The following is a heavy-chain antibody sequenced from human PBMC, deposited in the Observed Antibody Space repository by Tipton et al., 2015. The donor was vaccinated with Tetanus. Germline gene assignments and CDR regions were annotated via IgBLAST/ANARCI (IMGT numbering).Heavy chain of an antibody. Sequence: QVQLVQSGAEVKKPGSSVRVSCKTSGGTFKTYAISWARQAPGQGLEWMGIINPSDGDSSLAQKFQGRVTMTRDTSTSTVFMELSSLRSEDTAVYDWARDVTSRGFVVVTAWSDYWGQGALVTVSS. CDR2: INPSDGDS. D-gene: IGHD2-21*02. V-gene: IGHV1-46*02. J-gene: IGHJ4*02. CDR1: GGTFKTYA. CDR3: ARDVTSRGFVVVTAWSDY.